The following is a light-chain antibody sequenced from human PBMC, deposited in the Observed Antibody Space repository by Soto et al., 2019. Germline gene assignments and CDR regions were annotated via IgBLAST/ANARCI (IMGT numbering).Light chain of an antibody. CDR2: KAS. V-gene: IGKV1-5*03. CDR3: QQYATYPIP. CDR1: QSVSGW. Sequence: DIQMTQSPSTLSASVGDRVTITCRVSQSVSGWLAWYQQKPGIAPKLLIHKASALETGVPSRFSGSVSGTQFTLTISSLQPDDFATYYGQQYATYPIPFGPGTRLYIK. J-gene: IGKJ5*01.